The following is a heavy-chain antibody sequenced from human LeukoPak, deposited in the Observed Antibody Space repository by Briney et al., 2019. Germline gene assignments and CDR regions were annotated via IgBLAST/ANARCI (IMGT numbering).Heavy chain of an antibody. CDR1: GFTVSSNY. J-gene: IGHJ4*02. Sequence: PGGSLRLSCAVSGFTVSSNYMSWVRQTPGKGLEWVSVIYSGGSTYYGDSVKGRFTISRDNSKSTLYLQMNSLRAEDTAVYFCARVGNYFERSGYYYFDYWGQGTLVTVSS. D-gene: IGHD3-22*01. CDR2: IYSGGST. V-gene: IGHV3-66*01. CDR3: ARVGNYFERSGYYYFDY.